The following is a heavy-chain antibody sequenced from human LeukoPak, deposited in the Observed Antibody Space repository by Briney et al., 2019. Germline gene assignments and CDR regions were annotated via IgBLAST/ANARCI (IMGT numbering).Heavy chain of an antibody. D-gene: IGHD2-2*02. CDR3: ARGGVVPAAIVAGSFDY. J-gene: IGHJ4*02. V-gene: IGHV4-30-2*01. CDR1: GGSISSGGYY. CDR2: IYHSGST. Sequence: SETLSLTCTVSGGSISSGGYYWSWIRQPPGKGLEWIGYIYHSGSTYYNPSLKSRVTISVDRSKNQFSLKLSSVTAADTAVYYCARGGVVPAAIVAGSFDYWGQGTLVTVSS.